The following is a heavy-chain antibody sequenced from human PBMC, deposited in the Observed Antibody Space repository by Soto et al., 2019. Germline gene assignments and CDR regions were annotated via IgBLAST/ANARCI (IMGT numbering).Heavy chain of an antibody. CDR3: ARAGLGVVAATDSVDY. CDR1: GFTFSSYA. J-gene: IGHJ4*02. CDR2: ISYDGSNK. Sequence: QVQLVESGGGVVQPGRSLRLSCAASGFTFSSYAMHWVRQAPGKGLEWVAVISYDGSNKYYADSVKGRFTISRDNSKNTLYLQMNSLRAEDTAVYYCARAGLGVVAATDSVDYWGQGTLVTVSS. D-gene: IGHD2-15*01. V-gene: IGHV3-30-3*01.